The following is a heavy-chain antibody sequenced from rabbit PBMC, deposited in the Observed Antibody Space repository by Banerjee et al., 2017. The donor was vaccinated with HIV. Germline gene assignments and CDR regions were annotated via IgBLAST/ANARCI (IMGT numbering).Heavy chain of an antibody. CDR3: ARHWDL. V-gene: IGHV1S40*01. CDR1: GFSFSSSYY. J-gene: IGHJ6*01. Sequence: QSLEESGGDRVKPGASLTLTCTASGFSFSSSYYMCWVRQAPGKGPEWIACTFAGSSGGTYYASWAKGRFTISKTSSTTVTLQMTSLTAADTATYFCARHWDLWGQGTLVTVS. CDR2: TFAGSSGGT.